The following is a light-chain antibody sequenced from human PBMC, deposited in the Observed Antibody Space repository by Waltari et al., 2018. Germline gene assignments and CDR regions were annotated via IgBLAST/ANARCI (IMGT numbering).Light chain of an antibody. CDR2: WAS. V-gene: IGKV4-1*01. J-gene: IGKJ2*01. CDR1: QNRLGRYNFKNY. CDR3: QQYYSTPPT. Sequence: DVVMTQSPDSLAVSLAERATINCKSSQNRLGRYNFKNYLSWYQQKPGQPPKLLIYWASIRESGVPDRFSGSGSGTDFTLTISGLQAEDVAVYYCQQYYSTPPTFGQGTKLMIK.